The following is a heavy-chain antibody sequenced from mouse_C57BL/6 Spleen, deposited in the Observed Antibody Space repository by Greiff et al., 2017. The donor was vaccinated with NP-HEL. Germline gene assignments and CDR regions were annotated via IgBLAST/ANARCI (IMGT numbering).Heavy chain of an antibody. CDR3: ARWGYYGSSYEVKRTFAY. Sequence: QVQLQQPGTELVQPFASVKLSCNSSFSTFPRSWLPLVTPRPVPGLAWIGTLNPSNGGTNYNEKFKSKATLTVDKSSSTAYMQLSSLTSEDSAVYYCARWGYYGSSYEVKRTFAYWGQGTLVTVSA. V-gene: IGHV1-53*01. J-gene: IGHJ3*01. CDR1: FSTFPRSW. CDR2: LNPSNGGT. D-gene: IGHD1-1*01.